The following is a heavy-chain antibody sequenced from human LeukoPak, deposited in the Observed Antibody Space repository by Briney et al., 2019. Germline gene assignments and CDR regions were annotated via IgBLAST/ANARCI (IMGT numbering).Heavy chain of an antibody. Sequence: PGESLKISCKGSGYGFTSYWIGWVRQMPGKGLEWMGIIYPGDSDTRYSPSFQGQVTISADKSISTAYLQWSSLKASDTAMYYCARQRGGYCSSTSCYSDYWGQGTLVTVSS. V-gene: IGHV5-51*01. CDR1: GYGFTSYW. J-gene: IGHJ4*02. CDR2: IYPGDSDT. CDR3: ARQRGGYCSSTSCYSDY. D-gene: IGHD2-2*02.